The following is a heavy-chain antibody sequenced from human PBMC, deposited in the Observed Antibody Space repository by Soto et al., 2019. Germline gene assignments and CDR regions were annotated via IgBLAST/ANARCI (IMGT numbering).Heavy chain of an antibody. CDR1: GYTLTSYY. CDR3: ARDPSSVGSYGIHNWFDP. V-gene: IGHV1-46*03. D-gene: IGHD5-18*01. J-gene: IGHJ5*02. CDR2: INPSGGST. Sequence: QVQLVQSGAEVMKPGASVKVSCKASGYTLTSYYMHWVRQAPVQGLEWMGIINPSGGSTSYAQKFQGRVTMTRDTSTRTVYRELSSLRSEDTSVYYCARDPSSVGSYGIHNWFDPLGPGNPGHRLL.